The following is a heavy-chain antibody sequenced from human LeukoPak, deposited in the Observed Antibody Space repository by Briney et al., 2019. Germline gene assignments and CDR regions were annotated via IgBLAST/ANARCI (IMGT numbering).Heavy chain of an antibody. CDR2: INAGNGNT. J-gene: IGHJ4*02. CDR1: GYTFTSYA. CDR3: ARGRILYYYGSGSYPNDY. V-gene: IGHV1-3*01. Sequence: VASVKVSFKASGYTFTSYAMHWVRQAPGQRLEWMGWINAGNGNTKYSQKFQGRVTMTRNTSISTAYMELSSLRSEDTAVYYCARGRILYYYGSGSYPNDYWGQGTLVTVSS. D-gene: IGHD3-10*01.